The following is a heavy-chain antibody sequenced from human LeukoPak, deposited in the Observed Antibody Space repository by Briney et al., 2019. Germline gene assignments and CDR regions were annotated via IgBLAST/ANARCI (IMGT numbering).Heavy chain of an antibody. V-gene: IGHV1-2*02. D-gene: IGHD3-22*01. Sequence: GASVKVSCKASGYTFTGYYMHWVRQAPGQGLEWMGWINPNSGGTNYAQKFQGRVTMTRDTSISTAHMELSRLRSDDTAVYYCARRYYDSSGYYYWGQGTLVTVSS. J-gene: IGHJ4*02. CDR2: INPNSGGT. CDR3: ARRYYDSSGYYY. CDR1: GYTFTGYY.